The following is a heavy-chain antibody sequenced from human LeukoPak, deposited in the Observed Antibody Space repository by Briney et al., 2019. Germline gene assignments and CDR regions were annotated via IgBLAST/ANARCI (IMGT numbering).Heavy chain of an antibody. D-gene: IGHD4-17*01. V-gene: IGHV4-30-2*01. CDR2: IYHSGST. CDR1: GGSISSGGYS. CDR3: ASGFDYGDSNWFDP. J-gene: IGHJ5*02. Sequence: PSETLSLTCAVSGGSISSGGYSWSWIRQPPGKGLEWIGYIYHSGSTYYNSSLKSRVTISVDRSKNQFSLKLSSVTAADTAVYYCASGFDYGDSNWFDPWGQGTLVTVSS.